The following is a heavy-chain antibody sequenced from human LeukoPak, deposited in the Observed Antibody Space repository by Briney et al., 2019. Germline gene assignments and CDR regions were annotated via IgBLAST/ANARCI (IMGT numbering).Heavy chain of an antibody. V-gene: IGHV3-23*01. CDR3: ASDRREAGTRYYYYYMDV. CDR2: ISGSGGST. CDR1: GFTFSSYA. D-gene: IGHD6-13*01. Sequence: GGSLRLSCAASGFTFSSYAMSWVRQAPGKGLEWVSSISGSGGSTYYADSVKGRFTISRDNSKNTLYLQMNSLRAEDTAVYYCASDRREAGTRYYYYYMDVWGKGTTVTVSS. J-gene: IGHJ6*03.